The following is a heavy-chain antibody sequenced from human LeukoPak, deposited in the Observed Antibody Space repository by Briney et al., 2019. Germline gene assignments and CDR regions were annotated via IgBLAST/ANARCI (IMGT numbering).Heavy chain of an antibody. CDR1: GYTFTSYD. J-gene: IGHJ3*02. V-gene: IGHV1-8*01. Sequence: ASVKVSCKASGYTFTSYDINWVRQATGQGLEWMGYMNPASGNTGYAQKFQGRVTMTTDTSISAAYMELSSLRSEDTAVYYCARVPREIASIWGQGTMVTVSS. CDR3: ARVPREIASI. D-gene: IGHD3-16*02. CDR2: MNPASGNT.